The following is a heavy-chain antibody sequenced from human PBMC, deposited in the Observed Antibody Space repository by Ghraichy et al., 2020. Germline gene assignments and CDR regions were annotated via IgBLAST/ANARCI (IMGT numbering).Heavy chain of an antibody. CDR1: GFTFSSYA. Sequence: GGSLRLSCAASGFTFSSYAMHWVRQAPGKGLEWVAVISYDGSNKYYADSVKGRFTISRDNSKNTLYLQMNSLRAEDTAVYYCARDIAVAGDAFDIWGQGTMVTVSS. CDR3: ARDIAVAGDAFDI. D-gene: IGHD6-19*01. V-gene: IGHV3-30*04. J-gene: IGHJ3*02. CDR2: ISYDGSNK.